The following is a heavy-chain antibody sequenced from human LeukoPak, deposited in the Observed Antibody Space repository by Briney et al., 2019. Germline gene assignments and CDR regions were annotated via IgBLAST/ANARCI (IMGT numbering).Heavy chain of an antibody. CDR1: GFTFRNYA. V-gene: IGHV3-23*01. J-gene: IGHJ4*02. D-gene: IGHD5-24*01. CDR2: ISGSGGGT. CDR3: AKLVGRGLATGY. Sequence: GGSLRLSCAASGFTFRNYAMSWVRQAPGKGLEWVSAISGSGGGTYYADSVEGRFTISRDNSKNTLSLQMSSLRAGDMAMYYCAKLVGRGLATGYWGQGTLVTVSS.